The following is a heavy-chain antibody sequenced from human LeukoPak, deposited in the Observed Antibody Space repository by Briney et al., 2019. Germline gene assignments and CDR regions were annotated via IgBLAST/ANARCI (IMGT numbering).Heavy chain of an antibody. Sequence: SVTVSCTASGGTFSSYAISWVRQAPGQGLEWMGRIIPILGIANYAQKFQGRVTITADKSTSTAYMELSSLRSEDTAVYYCARPIRGARPSDYYCGMDVWGQGTTVTVSS. V-gene: IGHV1-69*04. CDR1: GGTFSSYA. J-gene: IGHJ6*02. CDR2: IIPILGIA. D-gene: IGHD3-10*01. CDR3: ARPIRGARPSDYYCGMDV.